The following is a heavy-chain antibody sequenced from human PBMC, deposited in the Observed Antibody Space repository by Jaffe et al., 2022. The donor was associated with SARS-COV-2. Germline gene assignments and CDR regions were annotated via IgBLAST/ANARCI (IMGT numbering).Heavy chain of an antibody. J-gene: IGHJ4*02. Sequence: QLQLQESGPGLVKPSETLSLTCTVSGGSISSSSYYWGWIRQPPGKGLEWIGSIYYSGSTYYNPSLKSRVTISVDTSKNQFSLKLSSVTAADTAVYYCARHVGGRIAVALYYFDYWGQGTLVTVSS. CDR1: GGSISSSSYY. CDR3: ARHVGGRIAVALYYFDY. D-gene: IGHD6-19*01. CDR2: IYYSGST. V-gene: IGHV4-39*01.